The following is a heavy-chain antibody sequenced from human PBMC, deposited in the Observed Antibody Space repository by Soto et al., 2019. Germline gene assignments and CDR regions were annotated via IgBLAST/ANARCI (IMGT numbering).Heavy chain of an antibody. CDR2: ISYDGSNK. V-gene: IGHV3-30*03. D-gene: IGHD3-22*01. CDR3: ATKEAYYYYSSGHWVDY. Sequence: GGSLRLSCAASGFTFSSYGMHWVRQAPGKGLEWVAVISYDGSNKYYADSVKGRFTISRDNSKNTLYLQMNSLRAEDTAFYYFATKEAYYYYSSGHWVDYWGQGTLVTVSS. J-gene: IGHJ4*02. CDR1: GFTFSSYG.